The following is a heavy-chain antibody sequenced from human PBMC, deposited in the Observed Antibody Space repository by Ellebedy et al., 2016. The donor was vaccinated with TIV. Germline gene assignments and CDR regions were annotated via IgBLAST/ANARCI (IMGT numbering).Heavy chain of an antibody. CDR1: GFTFSRFW. Sequence: GESLKISXAAFGFTFSRFWMSWFRQSPGKGLEWVGNIKEDGSEKYYLDSVRGRFTISRDNAQNSLYLQMSSLRADDTAVYFCARDLVWERPDTDYWGQGTLVTVSS. V-gene: IGHV3-7*01. D-gene: IGHD1-26*01. CDR2: IKEDGSEK. J-gene: IGHJ4*02. CDR3: ARDLVWERPDTDY.